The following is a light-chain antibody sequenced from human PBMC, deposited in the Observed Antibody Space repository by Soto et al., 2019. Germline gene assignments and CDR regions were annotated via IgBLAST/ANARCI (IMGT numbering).Light chain of an antibody. CDR1: SSNIGAGYD. CDR2: GNN. CDR3: QSYDSSLSGWV. J-gene: IGLJ3*02. Sequence: QTVVTQPPSVSGAPGQRVTISCTGSSSNIGAGYDVPWYQQLPGTAPKLLIYGNNNRPSGVPDRFSGSKSGTSASLAITGLQAEDEAEYYCQSYDSSLSGWVFGGGTKVTVL. V-gene: IGLV1-40*01.